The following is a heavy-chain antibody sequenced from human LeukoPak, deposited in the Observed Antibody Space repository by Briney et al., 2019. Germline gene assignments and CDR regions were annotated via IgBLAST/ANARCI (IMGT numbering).Heavy chain of an antibody. V-gene: IGHV3-48*01. CDR1: GFTFSSYS. CDR3: ARDLGLIAVASIYYYYYGMDV. Sequence: GGSLRLSCAASGFTFSSYSMNWVRQAPGKGLEWVSYISSSSSTIYYADSVKGRFTISRDNAKNSLYLQMNGLRAEDTAVYYCARDLGLIAVASIYYYYYGMDVWGQGTTVTVSS. D-gene: IGHD6-19*01. J-gene: IGHJ6*02. CDR2: ISSSSSTI.